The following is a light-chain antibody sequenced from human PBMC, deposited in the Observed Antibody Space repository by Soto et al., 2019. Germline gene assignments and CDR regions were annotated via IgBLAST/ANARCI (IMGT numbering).Light chain of an antibody. CDR1: QNIRSS. CDR2: DAS. V-gene: IGKV3-15*01. Sequence: EVVMTQSPASLSASPGERVTLSCRASQNIRSSLAGYQQRPGQAPRLLIYDASTRATGIPPRFSGGGSGTEFTVTISSLQSEDFAIYYCQQYDIWPPYTFGQGTKVEF. J-gene: IGKJ2*01. CDR3: QQYDIWPPYT.